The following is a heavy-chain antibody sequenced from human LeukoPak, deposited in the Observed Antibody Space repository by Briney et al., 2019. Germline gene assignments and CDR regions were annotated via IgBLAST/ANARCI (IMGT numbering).Heavy chain of an antibody. V-gene: IGHV4-39*01. Sequence: PSETLSLTCTISGGSISSSSYYWGWIRQPPGKGLEWIGSIYYSGSTYYNPSLKSRVTISVDTSKNQFSLKLSSVTAADTAVYYCARHPRITMAYFDYWGQGTLVTVSS. CDR3: ARHPRITMAYFDY. D-gene: IGHD3-10*01. J-gene: IGHJ4*02. CDR2: IYYSGST. CDR1: GGSISSSSYY.